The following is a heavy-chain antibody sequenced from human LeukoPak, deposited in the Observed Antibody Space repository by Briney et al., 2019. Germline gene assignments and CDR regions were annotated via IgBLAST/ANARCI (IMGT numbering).Heavy chain of an antibody. D-gene: IGHD3-3*01. J-gene: IGHJ2*01. CDR3: ARDGMERFLYWYCDL. V-gene: IGHV3-30*04. CDR2: ISYDGTTE. Sequence: GGSLRLSCAASGFTYSSYAMHWVRQAPGKGLEWVAVISYDGTTENYADSVKGRFTISRDKSEKTLYLQMNSLRAEDTAVYYCARDGMERFLYWYCDLWGRSTLVSVSS. CDR1: GFTYSSYA.